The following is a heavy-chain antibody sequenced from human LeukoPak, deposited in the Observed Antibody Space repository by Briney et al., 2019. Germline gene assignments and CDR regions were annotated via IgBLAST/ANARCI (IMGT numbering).Heavy chain of an antibody. D-gene: IGHD1-1*01. CDR1: GFTSDDYG. Sequence: GGSLRLSCAASGFTSDDYGMSWVSQAPGEGLEWVSNFNWNGSSTGFADSVKGRFTISGDNAKNSLYLQMNSLRAEDTALYHCARGGTGTTSNYYFDYWGQGTLVTVSS. J-gene: IGHJ4*02. CDR2: FNWNGSST. CDR3: ARGGTGTTSNYYFDY. V-gene: IGHV3-20*01.